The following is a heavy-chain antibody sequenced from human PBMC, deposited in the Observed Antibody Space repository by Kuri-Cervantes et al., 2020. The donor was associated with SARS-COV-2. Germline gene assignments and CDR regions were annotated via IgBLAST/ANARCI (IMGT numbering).Heavy chain of an antibody. CDR2: IYSGGSST. Sequence: GESLKISCAASGFTFSSYGMHWVRQAPGKGLEWVPVIYSGGSSTYYADSVKGRFTISRDNSKNTLYLQMNSLRAEGTAVYYCAKDRGALDYWGQGTLVTVSS. D-gene: IGHD1-26*01. J-gene: IGHJ4*02. CDR3: AKDRGALDY. V-gene: IGHV3-23*03. CDR1: GFTFSSYG.